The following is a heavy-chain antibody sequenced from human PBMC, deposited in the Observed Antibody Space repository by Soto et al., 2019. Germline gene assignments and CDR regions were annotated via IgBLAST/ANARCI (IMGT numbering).Heavy chain of an antibody. CDR2: IYHSGST. V-gene: IGHV4-30-2*03. D-gene: IGHD3-22*01. J-gene: IGHJ5*02. CDR3: ARHQKDYYDSSGHYFNPNWFDP. Sequence: PSETLSLTCAVSGGSISSGGYSWSWIRQPPGKGLEWIGYIYHSGSTYYNPSLKSRVTISADTSRNQFSLKLSSVTAADTAVYYCARHQKDYYDSSGHYFNPNWFDPWGQGTLVTVSS. CDR1: GGSISSGGYS.